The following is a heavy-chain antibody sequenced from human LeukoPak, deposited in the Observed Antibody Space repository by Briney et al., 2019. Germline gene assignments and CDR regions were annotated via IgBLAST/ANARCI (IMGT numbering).Heavy chain of an antibody. D-gene: IGHD6-13*01. CDR1: GFTFSSYA. CDR2: ISSNGGST. Sequence: PGGSLRLSCSASGFTFSSYAMHWVRQAPGKGLEYVSAISSNGGSTYYADSVKGRFTISRDYSKNTLYLQMSSLRAEDTAVYYCVKDSIAAPWGYFDYWGQGTLVTVSS. CDR3: VKDSIAAPWGYFDY. J-gene: IGHJ4*02. V-gene: IGHV3-64D*06.